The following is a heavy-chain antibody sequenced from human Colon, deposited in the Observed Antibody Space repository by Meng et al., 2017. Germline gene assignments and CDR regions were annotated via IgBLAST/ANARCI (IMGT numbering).Heavy chain of an antibody. CDR3: ARDMSSGWTDYYYFDY. CDR1: GFTFSTYS. CDR2: ISSDGSYI. Sequence: GGSLRLSCAASGFTFSTYSMNWVRQAPGKGLEWVSSISSDGSYIYYADSVKGRFTISRDNAKNSLYLQMNSLRAEDTAVYYCARDMSSGWTDYYYFDYWGHGTLVTVYS. J-gene: IGHJ4*01. V-gene: IGHV3-21*01. D-gene: IGHD6-19*01.